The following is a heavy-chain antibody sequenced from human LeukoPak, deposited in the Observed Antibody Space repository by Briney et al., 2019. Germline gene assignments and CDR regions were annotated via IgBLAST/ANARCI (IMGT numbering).Heavy chain of an antibody. V-gene: IGHV5-51*01. CDR2: IYPGDSDT. J-gene: IGHJ6*03. CDR1: GYSFISYW. D-gene: IGHD5-12*01. CDR3: ARLERRGGHVYYYMDA. Sequence: GESLKISCKGSGYSFISYWIGWVRQMPGKGLDWMGVIYPGDSDTRYSPSFQGQVTISADKSISTAYLRWSSLEASDTAIYYCARLERRGGHVYYYMDAWGKGTTVTVSS.